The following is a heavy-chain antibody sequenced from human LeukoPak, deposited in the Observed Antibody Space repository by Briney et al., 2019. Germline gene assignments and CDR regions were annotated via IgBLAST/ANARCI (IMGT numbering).Heavy chain of an antibody. Sequence: EGSLRLSCAASGFTFSSYAMSWVRQAPGKGLEWVSAISGSGGSTYYADSVKGRFTISRDNSKNTLYLQMNSLRAEDTAVYYCASAYSSGWNYFDYWGQGTLVTVSS. CDR3: ASAYSSGWNYFDY. D-gene: IGHD6-19*01. CDR2: ISGSGGST. CDR1: GFTFSSYA. J-gene: IGHJ4*02. V-gene: IGHV3-23*01.